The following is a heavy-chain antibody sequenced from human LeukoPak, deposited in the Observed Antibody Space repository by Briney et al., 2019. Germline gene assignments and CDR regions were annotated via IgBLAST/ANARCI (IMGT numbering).Heavy chain of an antibody. CDR2: IVVGSGNT. CDR3: AADAYYYDSSGSVPLFDY. CDR1: GFTFTNSA. V-gene: IGHV1-58*01. Sequence: ASAKVSCKASGFTFTNSAVQWVRQARGQRLEWIGWIVVGSGNTNYAQKFQERVTITRDMSTSTAYMELSSLRSEDTAVYYCAADAYYYDSSGSVPLFDYWGQGILVTVSS. J-gene: IGHJ4*02. D-gene: IGHD3-22*01.